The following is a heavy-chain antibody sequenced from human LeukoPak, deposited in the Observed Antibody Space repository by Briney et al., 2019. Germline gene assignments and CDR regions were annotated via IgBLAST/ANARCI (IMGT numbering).Heavy chain of an antibody. J-gene: IGHJ4*02. V-gene: IGHV4-34*01. CDR1: GGSFSGYY. CDR3: ARGGWELPEGYLDY. Sequence: PSETLSLTCAVYGGSFSGYYWSWIRQRPGKGLGWIGEINQSGGTSYNPSLKSRVTMSVDTSKNQFSLKLISVTVADTALYYCARGGWELPEGYLDYWGQGTLVTVSS. CDR2: INQSGGT. D-gene: IGHD1-26*01.